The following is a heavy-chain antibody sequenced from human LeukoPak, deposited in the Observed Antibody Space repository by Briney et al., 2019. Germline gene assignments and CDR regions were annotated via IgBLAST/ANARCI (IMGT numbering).Heavy chain of an antibody. CDR3: ARGDGSSWFS. D-gene: IGHD6-13*01. J-gene: IGHJ5*02. CDR1: GGSFSGYY. Sequence: SETLPLTCAVYGGSFSGYYWSWIRQPPGKGLEWIGEINHSGSTNYNPSLKSRVTISVDTSKNQFSLKLSSVTAADTAVYYCARGDGSSWFSWGQGTLVTVSS. CDR2: INHSGST. V-gene: IGHV4-34*01.